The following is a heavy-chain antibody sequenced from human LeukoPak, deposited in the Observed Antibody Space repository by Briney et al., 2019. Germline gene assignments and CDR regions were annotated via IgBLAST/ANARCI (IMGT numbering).Heavy chain of an antibody. CDR1: GGSISSYY. CDR3: ARVEGLGPYSGSPTD. J-gene: IGHJ4*02. Sequence: PSETLSLTCTVSGGSISSYYWSWIRQPPGKGLEWIGYIYYSGSTNYNPSLKSRVTISVDTSKNQFSLKLSSVTAADTAVYYCARVEGLGPYSGSPTDWGQGTLVTVSS. D-gene: IGHD1-26*01. CDR2: IYYSGST. V-gene: IGHV4-59*01.